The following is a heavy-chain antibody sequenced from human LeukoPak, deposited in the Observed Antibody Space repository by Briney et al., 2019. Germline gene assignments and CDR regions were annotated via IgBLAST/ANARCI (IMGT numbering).Heavy chain of an antibody. V-gene: IGHV3-7*01. D-gene: IGHD3-10*01. Sequence: GGSLRLSCAASGFTFTNYWMSWVRQAPGKGLELVANIKQDRSEKYYVDSVKGRFTISRDNAKNSLYLQMNSLRAEDTAVYYCARTAKYYYGSETYYFFDYWGQGTLVTVSS. CDR2: IKQDRSEK. J-gene: IGHJ4*02. CDR3: ARTAKYYYGSETYYFFDY. CDR1: GFTFTNYW.